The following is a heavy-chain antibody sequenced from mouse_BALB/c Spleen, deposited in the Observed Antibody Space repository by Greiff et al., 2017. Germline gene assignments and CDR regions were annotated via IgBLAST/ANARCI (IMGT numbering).Heavy chain of an antibody. CDR3: ARDRAPLIPRYFDV. V-gene: IGHV5-4*02. Sequence: DVMLVESGGGLVKPGGSLKLSCAASGFTFSDYYMYWVRQTPEKRLEWVATISDGGSYTYYPDSVKGRFTISRYNAKNNLYLQMSSLKSEDTAMYYCARDRAPLIPRYFDVWGAGTTVTVSS. J-gene: IGHJ1*01. CDR2: ISDGGSYT. CDR1: GFTFSDYY.